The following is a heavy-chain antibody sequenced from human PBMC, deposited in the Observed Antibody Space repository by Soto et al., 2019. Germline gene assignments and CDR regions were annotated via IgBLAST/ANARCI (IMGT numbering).Heavy chain of an antibody. CDR3: AIVGNWNLHFQCGRACWFDP. D-gene: IGHD1-20*01. Sequence: SVKVSWKASGGTFSSYAISWVRQAPGQGLEWIGGIIPILGTANYAQKFQGRVTITADESTSTAYMELSSLRSEDTAVYYCAIVGNWNLHFQCGRACWFDPWGQGTLVTVSS. CDR1: GGTFSSYA. V-gene: IGHV1-69*13. CDR2: IIPILGTA. J-gene: IGHJ5*02.